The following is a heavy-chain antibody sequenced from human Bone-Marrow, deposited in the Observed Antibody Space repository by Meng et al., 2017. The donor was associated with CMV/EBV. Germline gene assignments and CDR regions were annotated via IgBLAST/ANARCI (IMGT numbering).Heavy chain of an antibody. D-gene: IGHD7-27*01. V-gene: IGHV4-59*01. CDR2: IYYSGST. CDR1: GGPISSYY. CDR3: ARCSPFALGTGDGFDP. J-gene: IGHJ5*02. Sequence: SETLSLTCTVSGGPISSYYWSWIRQPPGKGLEWIGYIYYSGSTNYNPSLKSRVTISVDTSNNKFPLKLSSGTAADSAVYYCARCSPFALGTGDGFDPWGQGTLVTVSS.